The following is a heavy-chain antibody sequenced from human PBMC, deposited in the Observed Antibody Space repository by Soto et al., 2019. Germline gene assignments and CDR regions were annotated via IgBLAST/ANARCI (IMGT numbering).Heavy chain of an antibody. J-gene: IGHJ4*02. V-gene: IGHV3-30-3*01. CDR3: ARDQGRSITCQLDY. Sequence: PGGSLRLSCAVSGFTFSTYAMHWVRQAPGKGLEWVAVISYDGSNTYYADSVKGRFTISRDNMLYLQMNSLRAEDTAVYYCARDQGRSITCQLDYWGQGTLATVSS. CDR2: ISYDGSNT. CDR1: GFTFSTYA. D-gene: IGHD2-2*01.